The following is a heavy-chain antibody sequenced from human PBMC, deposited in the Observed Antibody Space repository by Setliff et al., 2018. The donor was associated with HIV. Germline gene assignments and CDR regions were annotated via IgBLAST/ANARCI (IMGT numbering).Heavy chain of an antibody. V-gene: IGHV4-61*09. CDR1: GGSISSGSFY. CDR2: IYTSGST. D-gene: IGHD3-10*01. Sequence: TLSLTCAVSGGSISSGSFYWSWIRQPAGKGLEWLGHIYTSGSTNYNPSLKSRVTISVDTSKNQFSLKLNSVTAADTAVYYCARDPGDTYYYYSYMDVWGKGTTVTVSS. J-gene: IGHJ6*03. CDR3: ARDPGDTYYYYSYMDV.